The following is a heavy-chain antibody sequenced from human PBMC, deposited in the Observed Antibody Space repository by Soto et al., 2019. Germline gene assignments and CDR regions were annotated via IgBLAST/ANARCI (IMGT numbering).Heavy chain of an antibody. CDR1: GGSISSGGYS. CDR3: ASSSWYRFDY. Sequence: PSETLSLTCAVSGGSISSGGYSWSWIRQPPGKGLEWIGYIYHSGSTYYNPSLKSRVTISVDRSKNQFSLKLSSVTAADTAVYYCASSSWYRFDYWGQGTLVTVSS. CDR2: IYHSGST. J-gene: IGHJ4*02. D-gene: IGHD6-13*01. V-gene: IGHV4-30-2*02.